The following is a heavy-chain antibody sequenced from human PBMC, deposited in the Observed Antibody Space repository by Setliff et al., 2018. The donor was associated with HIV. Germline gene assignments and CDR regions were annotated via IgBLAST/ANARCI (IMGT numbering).Heavy chain of an antibody. CDR2: ISSSGSTI. V-gene: IGHV3-11*04. CDR1: GFTFSDYY. J-gene: IGHJ4*02. Sequence: GGSLRLSCAASGFTFSDYYMSWIRQAPGKGLQWVSDISSSGSTIYYADSVKGRFTISRDNSKNTLVLQMNSLGAEDTAVYYCAKDHAGSGWFRGYIDYWGPGTLVTVSS. D-gene: IGHD6-19*01. CDR3: AKDHAGSGWFRGYIDY.